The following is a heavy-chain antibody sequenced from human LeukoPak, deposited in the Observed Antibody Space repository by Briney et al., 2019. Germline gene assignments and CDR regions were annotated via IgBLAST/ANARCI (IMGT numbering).Heavy chain of an antibody. CDR3: ARDLNFWSGYYTAIYYFDY. Sequence: GGSLRLSCAASGFTFSSYAMSRVRQAPGKGLEWVSYISSSGSTIYYADSVKGRFTISRDNAKNSLYLQMNSLRAEDTAVYYCARDLNFWSGYYTAIYYFDYWGQGTLVTVSS. CDR2: ISSSGSTI. J-gene: IGHJ4*02. CDR1: GFTFSSYA. D-gene: IGHD3-3*01. V-gene: IGHV3-48*04.